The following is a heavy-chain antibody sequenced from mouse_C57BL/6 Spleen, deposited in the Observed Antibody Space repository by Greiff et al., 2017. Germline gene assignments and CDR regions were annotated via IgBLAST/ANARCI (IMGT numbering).Heavy chain of an antibody. D-gene: IGHD2-3*01. V-gene: IGHV1-84*01. CDR2: IYPGSGTT. J-gene: IGHJ2*01. Sequence: QVQLQQSGPELVKPGASVKISCKASGYTFTDYYINWVQQRPGQGLEWIGWIYPGSGTTQYNEKFKGKATLTVDTSASTAYMQRSSLSSKDSAVYCCARGGGLLLPDYWGQGTTLTVSS. CDR3: ARGGGLLLPDY. CDR1: GYTFTDYY.